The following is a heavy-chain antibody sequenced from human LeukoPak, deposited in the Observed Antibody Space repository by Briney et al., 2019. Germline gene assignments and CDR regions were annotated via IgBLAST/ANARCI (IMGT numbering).Heavy chain of an antibody. J-gene: IGHJ6*02. V-gene: IGHV3-74*01. CDR1: GFXFSSYW. CDR2: IKGDGSGT. CDR3: ARDWYYRMDV. Sequence: GGSLRLSCAASGFXFSSYWMHWVRQAPGEGLVWVSLIKGDGSGTTYADSVKGRFTISRDNAKNTLYLQMNSLRAEDTAVYYCARDWYYRMDVWGQGTTVTVSS. D-gene: IGHD1-14*01.